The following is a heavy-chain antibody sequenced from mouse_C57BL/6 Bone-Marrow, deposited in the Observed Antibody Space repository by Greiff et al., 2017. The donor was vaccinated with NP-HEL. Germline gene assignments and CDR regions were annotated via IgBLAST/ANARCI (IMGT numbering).Heavy chain of an antibody. CDR1: GFTFSNYW. J-gene: IGHJ3*01. CDR3: NGNAY. D-gene: IGHD2-1*01. V-gene: IGHV6-6*02. CDR2: IRLKSNNYAT. Sequence: EVQRVESGGGLVQPGGSMKLSCVASGFTFSNYWMNWVRQSPEKGLEWVAEIRLKSNNYATHYAESVKGRFTISRDDSKSSVYLQMNNLRAEDTGIYYCNGNAYWGQGTLVTVSA.